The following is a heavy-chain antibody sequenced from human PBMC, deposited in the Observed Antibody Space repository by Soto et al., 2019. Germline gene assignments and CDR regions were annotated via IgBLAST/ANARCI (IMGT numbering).Heavy chain of an antibody. CDR2: IRTKEYVGTT. CDR3: ARRLLDYGDYYYGMDV. Sequence: GGPLRLSCATSGFTFGDYAMSWVRQAPGKGLEWVGFIRTKEYVGTTEYAASVKGRFTISRDDSKSIAYLHMNSLKTEDTAVYYCARRLLDYGDYYYGMDVWGPGTTVTVSS. V-gene: IGHV3-49*04. J-gene: IGHJ6*02. D-gene: IGHD4-17*01. CDR1: GFTFGDYA.